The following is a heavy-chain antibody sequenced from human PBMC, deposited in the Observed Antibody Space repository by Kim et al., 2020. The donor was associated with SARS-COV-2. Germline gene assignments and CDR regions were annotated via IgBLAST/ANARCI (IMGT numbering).Heavy chain of an antibody. V-gene: IGHV3-13*04. CDR3: ARGNYGDGGPYYFDY. D-gene: IGHD4-17*01. J-gene: IGHJ4*02. CDR1: GFTFSSYD. Sequence: GGSLRLSCAASGFTFSSYDMHWVRQATGKGLEWVSAIGTAGDTYYPGSVKGRFTISRENAKNSLYLQMNSLRAGDTAVYYCARGNYGDGGPYYFDYWGQGTLVTVSS. CDR2: IGTAGDT.